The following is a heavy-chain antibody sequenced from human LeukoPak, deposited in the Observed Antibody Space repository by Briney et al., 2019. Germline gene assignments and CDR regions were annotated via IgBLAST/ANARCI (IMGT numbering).Heavy chain of an antibody. Sequence: SETLSLSCTVSGGSISSSSYYWGWIRQPPGKGLEWIGSIYYSGSTYYNPSLKSRVTISVDTSKNQFSLKLSSVTAADTAVYYCASEGNRNFDYWGQGTLVTVSS. CDR2: IYYSGST. V-gene: IGHV4-39*01. CDR1: GGSISSSSYY. D-gene: IGHD3-10*01. CDR3: ASEGNRNFDY. J-gene: IGHJ4*02.